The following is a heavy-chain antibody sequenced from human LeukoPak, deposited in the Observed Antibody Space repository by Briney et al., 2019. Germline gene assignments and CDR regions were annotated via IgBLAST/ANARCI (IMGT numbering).Heavy chain of an antibody. CDR3: ATRGGYSYGYNY. Sequence: SETLSLTCTVSGGSISDYHWSRIRQPAGKGLEWIGRIYTSGSTDYNPSLKSRVTMSVDTSKNQFSLKLSSVTAADTAVYYCATRGGYSYGYNYWGQGTLVTVSS. J-gene: IGHJ4*02. CDR2: IYTSGST. V-gene: IGHV4-4*07. CDR1: GGSISDYH. D-gene: IGHD5-18*01.